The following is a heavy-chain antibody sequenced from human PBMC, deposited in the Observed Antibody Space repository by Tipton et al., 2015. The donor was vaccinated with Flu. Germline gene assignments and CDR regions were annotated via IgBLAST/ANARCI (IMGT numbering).Heavy chain of an antibody. V-gene: IGHV4-39*01. CDR1: GGSISSSSYY. Sequence: TLSLTCTVSGGSISSSSYYWGWIRQPPGKGLEWIGSIYYSGSTYYNPSLKSRVTISVDTSKNQFSLKLSSVTAADTAVYYCARYGKSSYVWGQGTLVTVSS. CDR2: IYYSGST. D-gene: IGHD6-13*01. CDR3: ARYGKSSYV. J-gene: IGHJ4*02.